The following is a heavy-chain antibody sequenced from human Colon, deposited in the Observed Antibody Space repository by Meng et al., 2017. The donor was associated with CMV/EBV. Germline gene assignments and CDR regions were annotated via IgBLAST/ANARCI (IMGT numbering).Heavy chain of an antibody. D-gene: IGHD1-26*01. CDR3: ARVVTPPYSGTFLSPYYFDY. Sequence: SETLSLTCTVSKSFSSNYYWGWIRQPPGKGLEWIGTIYHSGTTYYNPSLKSRVTISVDTSKNQFSLTMNSVTAADTAMYYCARVVTPPYSGTFLSPYYFDYWGQG. CDR1: KSFSSNYY. J-gene: IGHJ4*02. CDR2: IYHSGTT. V-gene: IGHV4-38-2*02.